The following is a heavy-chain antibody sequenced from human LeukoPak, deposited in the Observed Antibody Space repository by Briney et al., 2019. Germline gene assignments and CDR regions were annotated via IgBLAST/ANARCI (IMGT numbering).Heavy chain of an antibody. CDR2: SCAYKGNT. V-gene: IGHV1-18*01. CDR1: VYTFTSYG. Sequence: ASVTVSCKSSVYTFTSYGISWVRQAPGQGLEWMGWSCAYKGNTNYAQKRQGRVTITTDTSTSTAYMELRSLRSDDTAVYYGARAAPSPGSSWYSEFDYWGQGTLVTVSS. J-gene: IGHJ4*02. D-gene: IGHD6-13*01. CDR3: ARAAPSPGSSWYSEFDY.